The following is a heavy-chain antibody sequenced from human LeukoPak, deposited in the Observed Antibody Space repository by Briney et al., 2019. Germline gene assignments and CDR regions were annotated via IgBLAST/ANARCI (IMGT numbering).Heavy chain of an antibody. CDR2: IYYSGST. CDR3: ARGPPYYYYDSSHFDY. Sequence: PSETLSLTCTVSVGSIRSYYWSWIRQPPGKGLEWIGYIYYSGSTNYNPSLKSRVTISVDTSKNQFSLKLSSVTAADTAVYYCARGPPYYYYDSSHFDYWGQGTLVTVSS. V-gene: IGHV4-59*12. J-gene: IGHJ4*02. D-gene: IGHD3-22*01. CDR1: VGSIRSYY.